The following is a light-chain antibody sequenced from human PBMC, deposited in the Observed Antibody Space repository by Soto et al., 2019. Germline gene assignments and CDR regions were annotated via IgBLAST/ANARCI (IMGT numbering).Light chain of an antibody. Sequence: ELVVTQSPATLSVSPGERVTLSCRASQGVSSRLAWYQQKAGQAPSLLIYDASTIANGSPARFSGSGSGTAVILPVSSRQSADYSVSYCRQYIRWQPTFGGGTKVEIK. J-gene: IGKJ4*01. CDR2: DAS. V-gene: IGKV3D-15*01. CDR3: RQYIRWQPT. CDR1: QGVSSR.